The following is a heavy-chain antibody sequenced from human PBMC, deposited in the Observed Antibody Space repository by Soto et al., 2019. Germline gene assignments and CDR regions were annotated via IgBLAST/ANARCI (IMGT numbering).Heavy chain of an antibody. D-gene: IGHD2-15*01. CDR3: ARDIRYCSGNSCYSGGMDV. CDR1: GFTFSSYD. V-gene: IGHV3-13*01. Sequence: EVQLVESGGGLVQPGGSLRLSCAASGFTFSSYDMHWVRQATGKGLEWVSVIGTAGDTYYPGSVKGRFTIFRENAKNSLYLQMNSLRAEDTAVYYCARDIRYCSGNSCYSGGMDVWGQGTTVTVSS. J-gene: IGHJ6*02. CDR2: IGTAGDT.